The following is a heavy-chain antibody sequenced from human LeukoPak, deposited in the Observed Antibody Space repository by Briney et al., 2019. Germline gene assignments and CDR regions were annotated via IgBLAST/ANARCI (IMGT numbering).Heavy chain of an antibody. D-gene: IGHD6-19*01. CDR3: VKGPRPDITVAHNVEN. J-gene: IGHJ4*02. Sequence: GGSLILSCAASGFMFCNYAMSWVRQFPGRGLEWVSTISSRGDSTYVAHSVKSRFTSSRDNSKNSLHLQMNTARDEDTAVYYCVKGPRPDITVAHNVENWGQGTLVTVSS. CDR1: GFMFCNYA. V-gene: IGHV3-23*01. CDR2: ISSRGDST.